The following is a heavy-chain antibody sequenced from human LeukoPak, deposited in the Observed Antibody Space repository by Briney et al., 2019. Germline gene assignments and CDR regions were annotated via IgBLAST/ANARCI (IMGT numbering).Heavy chain of an antibody. D-gene: IGHD2-15*01. Sequence: PGGSLRLSCAASGFTFSSYAMSWVRQAPGKGLEWVSAISGSGGSTYYADSVKGRFTISRDNSKNTLYLQMNSLRAADTAVYYCARGYCSGGSCYEGFDYWGQGTLVTVSS. CDR2: ISGSGGST. V-gene: IGHV3-23*01. CDR1: GFTFSSYA. CDR3: ARGYCSGGSCYEGFDY. J-gene: IGHJ4*02.